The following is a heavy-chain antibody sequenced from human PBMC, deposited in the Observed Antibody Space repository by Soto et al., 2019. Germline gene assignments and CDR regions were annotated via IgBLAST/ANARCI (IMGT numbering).Heavy chain of an antibody. CDR3: ARKSTSDISGYDYFDY. V-gene: IGHV3-21*06. J-gene: IGHJ4*02. D-gene: IGHD3-22*01. Sequence: EGQLVESGGGLVEPGGSLRLSCAASGFIFSSSDMTWVRQAPGKGLEYVSSINYNGIYTFYAEPAKGRFTISRNNAKNCLYLQMYSLTAEDRAVYFCARKSTSDISGYDYFDYWGQGTLVIVSS. CDR1: GFIFSSSD. CDR2: INYNGIYT.